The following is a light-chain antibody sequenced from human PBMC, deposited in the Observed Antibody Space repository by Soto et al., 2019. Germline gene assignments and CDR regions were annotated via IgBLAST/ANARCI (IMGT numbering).Light chain of an antibody. J-gene: IGKJ1*01. V-gene: IGKV3-11*01. Sequence: EIVLTQSPATLSLSPGERATLSCRARQSVTTYLAWYQQKPGQAPRLLIYGAINRATGIPARFSGSGSGTEFTLTISSLEPEDFVVYYCQQYHSPPLTFGPGTKVDIK. CDR1: QSVTTY. CDR3: QQYHSPPLT. CDR2: GAI.